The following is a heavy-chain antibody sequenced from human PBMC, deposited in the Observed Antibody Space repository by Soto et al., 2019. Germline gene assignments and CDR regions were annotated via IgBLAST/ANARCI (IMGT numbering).Heavy chain of an antibody. CDR3: ARDSPRDYRVAY. CDR1: GFTFSSYS. J-gene: IGHJ4*02. Sequence: GSLRLSCAASGFTFSSYSMNWVRQAPGKGLEWVSSISSSSSYIYYADSVKGRFTISRDNAKNSLYLQMNSLRAEDTAVYYCARDSPRDYRVAYWGQGTLVTVSS. V-gene: IGHV3-21*01. D-gene: IGHD4-4*01. CDR2: ISSSSSYI.